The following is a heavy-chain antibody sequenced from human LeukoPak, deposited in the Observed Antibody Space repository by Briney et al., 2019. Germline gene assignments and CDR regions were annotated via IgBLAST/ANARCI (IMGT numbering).Heavy chain of an antibody. CDR3: TRGGWERQSIFDY. V-gene: IGHV3-9*01. J-gene: IGHJ4*02. Sequence: PGGSLRLSCAVSGFTFSSYEMNWVRQAPGKGLEWVSGITWNSVSIGYADSVKGRFTISRDNTKNSLYLQMTRLRPEDTAFYFCTRGGWERQSIFDYWGQGTPVTVSS. D-gene: IGHD1-26*01. CDR1: GFTFSSYE. CDR2: ITWNSVSI.